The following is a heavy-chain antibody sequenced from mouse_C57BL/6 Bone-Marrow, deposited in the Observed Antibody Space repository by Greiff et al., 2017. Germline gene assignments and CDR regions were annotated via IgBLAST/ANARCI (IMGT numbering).Heavy chain of an antibody. D-gene: IGHD2-1*01. Sequence: VQLQQSGAELVRPGASVTLSCKASGYTFTDYEMHWVKQTPVHGLEWIGAIDPETGGTAYNQKFKGKAILTADKSSSTAYMELRSLTSEDSAVYYCTRYPCYYGNSLWFADWGQGTLVTVAA. V-gene: IGHV1-15*01. CDR3: TRYPCYYGNSLWFAD. J-gene: IGHJ3*01. CDR1: GYTFTDYE. CDR2: IDPETGGT.